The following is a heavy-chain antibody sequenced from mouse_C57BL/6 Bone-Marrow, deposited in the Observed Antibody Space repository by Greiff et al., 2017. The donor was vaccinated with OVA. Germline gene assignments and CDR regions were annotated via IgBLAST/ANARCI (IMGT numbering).Heavy chain of an antibody. CDR2: IYPRSGNT. CDR3: APVVIIVDPSFDY. CDR1: GYTFTSYG. Sequence: VQLVESGAELARPGASVKLSCKASGYTFTSYGISWVKQRTGQGLEWIGEIYPRSGNTYYNEKFKGKATLTADKSSSTAYMELRSLTSEDSAVYFCAPVVIIVDPSFDYWGQGTTLTVSS. J-gene: IGHJ2*01. V-gene: IGHV1-81*01. D-gene: IGHD1-1*01.